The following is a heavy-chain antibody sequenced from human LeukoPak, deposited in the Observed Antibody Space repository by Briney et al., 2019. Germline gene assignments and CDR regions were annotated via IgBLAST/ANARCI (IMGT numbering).Heavy chain of an antibody. V-gene: IGHV1-18*01. CDR3: ARDRPSAYCGGDCYSNIDY. CDR2: ISAYNGNT. J-gene: IGHJ4*02. D-gene: IGHD2-21*02. Sequence: ASVKVSCKASGYTFTSYGISWVRQAPGQGLEWMGWISAYNGNTNYAQKFQGRVTMTTDTSTSTAYMELRSLRSDDTAVYYCARDRPSAYCGGDCYSNIDYWGQGALVTVSS. CDR1: GYTFTSYG.